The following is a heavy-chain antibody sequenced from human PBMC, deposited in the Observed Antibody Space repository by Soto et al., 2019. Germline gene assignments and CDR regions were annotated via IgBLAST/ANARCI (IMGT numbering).Heavy chain of an antibody. CDR3: ARGLDIVVVVAATEASWFDP. J-gene: IGHJ5*02. Sequence: GGSLRLSCAASGFTFSSYWMSWVRQAPGKGLEWVANIKQDGSEKYYVDSVKGRFTIPRDNAKNSPYLQMNSLRAEDTAVYYCARGLDIVVVVAATEASWFDPWGQGTLVTVSS. CDR1: GFTFSSYW. D-gene: IGHD2-15*01. CDR2: IKQDGSEK. V-gene: IGHV3-7*01.